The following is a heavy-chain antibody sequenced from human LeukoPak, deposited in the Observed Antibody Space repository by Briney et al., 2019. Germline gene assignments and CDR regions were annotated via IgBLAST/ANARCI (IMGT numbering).Heavy chain of an antibody. J-gene: IGHJ6*03. CDR2: ITKNGGST. CDR1: GFTLSQFV. CDR3: ARGGDGDNYYYYYYMDV. Sequence: GGSLRLSRAASGFTLSQFVMHWVRQAPGKGLEYVSAITKNGGSTYYANSVKGRFTLFRDNSKNTVYLQMGSLRAEDMAVYYCARGGDGDNYYYYYYMDVWGKGTTVTVSS. D-gene: IGHD4-17*01. V-gene: IGHV3-64*01.